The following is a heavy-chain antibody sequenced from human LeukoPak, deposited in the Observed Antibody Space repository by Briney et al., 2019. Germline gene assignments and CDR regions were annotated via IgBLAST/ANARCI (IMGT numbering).Heavy chain of an antibody. V-gene: IGHV3-74*01. CDR2: INNYKSST. Sequence: PGGSLTLSHSASGFTFSSYWMHCVRHAPGKGLVWFSRINNYKSSTNYADSVKCRFTNSRDNAKNTLYLQMNSLRVEDTAVYYCASYGSGSYHDAFDIWGQGTMVTVSS. J-gene: IGHJ3*02. D-gene: IGHD3-10*01. CDR1: GFTFSSYW. CDR3: ASYGSGSYHDAFDI.